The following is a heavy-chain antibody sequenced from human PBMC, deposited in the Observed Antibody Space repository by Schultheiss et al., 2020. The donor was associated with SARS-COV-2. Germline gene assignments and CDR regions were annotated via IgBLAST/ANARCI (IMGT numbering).Heavy chain of an antibody. Sequence: GGSLRLSCAASGFTFSSYAMSWVRQAPGKGLEWVSIIYSGGSTYYADSVKGRFTISRDNAKNTLYLQMNSLRAEDTAVYYCARDQSYYDLTLYYMDVWGKGTTVTVSS. V-gene: IGHV3-66*01. CDR2: IYSGGST. D-gene: IGHD3-3*01. CDR1: GFTFSSYA. J-gene: IGHJ6*03. CDR3: ARDQSYYDLTLYYMDV.